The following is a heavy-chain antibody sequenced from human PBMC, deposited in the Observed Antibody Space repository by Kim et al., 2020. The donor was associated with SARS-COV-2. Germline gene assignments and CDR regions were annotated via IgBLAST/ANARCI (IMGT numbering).Heavy chain of an antibody. CDR3: ARDYVAVLRYFDWLSSNAAGMDV. D-gene: IGHD3-9*01. V-gene: IGHV1-18*01. CDR1: GYTFTSYG. J-gene: IGHJ6*02. CDR2: ISAYNGNT. Sequence: ASVKVSCKASGYTFTSYGISWVRQAPGQGLEWMGWISAYNGNTNYAQKLQGRVTMTTDTSTSTAYMELRSLRSDDTAVYYCARDYVAVLRYFDWLSSNAAGMDVWGQGTTVTVSS.